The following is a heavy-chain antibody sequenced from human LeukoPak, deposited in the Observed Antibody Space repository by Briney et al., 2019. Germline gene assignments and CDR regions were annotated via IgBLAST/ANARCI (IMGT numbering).Heavy chain of an antibody. Sequence: QAGGSLRLSCAASGFTFSSNAMSWVRQTPDKGLEWVSSISDAGGNTYYANSVKGRFTISRDNSKNTLFLQMNSLRAEDAAVYYCAKWKYSNSGIDDYWGQGTLVTVSS. V-gene: IGHV3-23*01. CDR1: GFTFSSNA. CDR2: ISDAGGNT. CDR3: AKWKYSNSGIDDY. D-gene: IGHD6-6*01. J-gene: IGHJ4*02.